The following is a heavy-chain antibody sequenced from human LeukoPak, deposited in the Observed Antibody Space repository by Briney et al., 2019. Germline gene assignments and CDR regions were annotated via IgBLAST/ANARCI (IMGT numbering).Heavy chain of an antibody. Sequence: PSETLSLTCAVYGGSFSGYYWSWIRQPPGKGLEWTGEINPSGSTNYNPSLKSRVTISVDTSKNQFSLKLSSVTAADTAVYYCARGPASFGFDPWGQGTLVTVSS. J-gene: IGHJ5*02. CDR1: GGSFSGYY. CDR3: ARGPASFGFDP. CDR2: INPSGST. V-gene: IGHV4-34*01.